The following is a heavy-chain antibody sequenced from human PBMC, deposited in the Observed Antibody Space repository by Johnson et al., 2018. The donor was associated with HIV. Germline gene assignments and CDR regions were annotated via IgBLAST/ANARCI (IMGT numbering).Heavy chain of an antibody. J-gene: IGHJ3*02. CDR1: GFTFSSYG. V-gene: IGHV3-30*02. CDR3: ARASGEWDAFDI. CDR2: IRYDGSYK. D-gene: IGHD3-10*01. Sequence: VQLVESGGGVVQPGGSLRLSCAASGFTFSSYGMHWVRQAPGKGLEWVAFIRYDGSYKYYADSVKGRFTISRDNSKNTLYLEMNSLRAEDMAVYYCARASGEWDAFDIWGQGTMVTVSS.